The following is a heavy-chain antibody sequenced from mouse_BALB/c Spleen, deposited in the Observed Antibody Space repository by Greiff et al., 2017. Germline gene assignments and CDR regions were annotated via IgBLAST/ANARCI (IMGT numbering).Heavy chain of an antibody. Sequence: EVQRVESGPELEKPGASVKISCKASGYSFTGYNMNWVKQSNGKSLEWIGNIDPYYGGTSYNQKFKGKATLTVDKSSSTAYMQLKSLTSEDSAVYYCARNYGNYDWFAYWGQGTLVTVSA. D-gene: IGHD2-1*01. CDR1: GYSFTGYN. V-gene: IGHV1-39*01. CDR2: IDPYYGGT. CDR3: ARNYGNYDWFAY. J-gene: IGHJ3*01.